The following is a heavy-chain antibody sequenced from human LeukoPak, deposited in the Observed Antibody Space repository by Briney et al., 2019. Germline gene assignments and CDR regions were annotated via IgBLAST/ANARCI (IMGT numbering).Heavy chain of an antibody. CDR3: VRDGGVSGYDLLDY. V-gene: IGHV3-7*01. Sequence: GGSLRLSCAASGFTFSNYWMTWVRQAPGKGLEWVAHINQDGSKGYYMDSVKARFTISRDNAKNSLSLQMNSLRAEDTAVYYCVRDGGVSGYDLLDYWGQGTLVTVSS. CDR2: INQDGSKG. J-gene: IGHJ4*02. D-gene: IGHD5-12*01. CDR1: GFTFSNYW.